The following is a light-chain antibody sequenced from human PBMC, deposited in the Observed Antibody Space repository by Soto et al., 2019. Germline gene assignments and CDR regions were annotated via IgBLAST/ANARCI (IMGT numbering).Light chain of an antibody. J-gene: IGKJ1*01. V-gene: IGKV1-5*01. CDR1: QSVSNW. CDR2: DVF. Sequence: DIQMTQSPSTLSASVGERVTITCRASQSVSNWLAWYQQKPGKAPKLLLYDVFSLESGVPSRFSGSGSGTGFILTISSLQPDDFATYYCQQNDSYSWTFDQGTKVEMK. CDR3: QQNDSYSWT.